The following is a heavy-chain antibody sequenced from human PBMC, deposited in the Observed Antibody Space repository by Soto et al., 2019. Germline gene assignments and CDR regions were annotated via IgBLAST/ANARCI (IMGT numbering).Heavy chain of an antibody. CDR3: ARGDSTDCSNGVCSFFYNHDMDV. Sequence: ASVKVACKGSGYSFTDDHIHWVRQAPGQGLEWLGRINPKSGGTSTAQKFQGWVTMTTDTSISTASMELTRLTSDDTAIYSCARGDSTDCSNGVCSFFYNHDMDVWGQGTKVTVS. CDR1: GYSFTDDH. V-gene: IGHV1-2*04. CDR2: INPKSGGT. J-gene: IGHJ6*02. D-gene: IGHD2-8*01.